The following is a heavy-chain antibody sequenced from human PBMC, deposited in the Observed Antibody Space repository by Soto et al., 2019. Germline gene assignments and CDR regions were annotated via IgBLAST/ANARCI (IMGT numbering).Heavy chain of an antibody. D-gene: IGHD6-13*01. V-gene: IGHV3-21*01. CDR1: GFTFSSYS. CDR2: ISSSSSYI. CDR3: ARDGKQLVPTDY. J-gene: IGHJ4*02. Sequence: EVQLVESGGGLVKPGGSLRLSCAASGFTFSSYSMNWVRQAPGKGLEWVSSISSSSSYIYYADSVKGRFTISRDNAKNSLDLQMNSLRAEDTAVYYCARDGKQLVPTDYWGQGTLVTVSS.